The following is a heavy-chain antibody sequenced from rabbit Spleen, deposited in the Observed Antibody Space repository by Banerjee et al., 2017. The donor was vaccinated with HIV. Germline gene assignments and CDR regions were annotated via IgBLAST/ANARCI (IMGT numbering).Heavy chain of an antibody. CDR2: IDTSDGDT. CDR3: ARDAATSFSSYGMDL. Sequence: LEESGGGLVKPGGTLTLTCTVSGFSFSSNWICWVRQAPGKGLEWIACIDTSDGDTDFANWAKGRFTISKTSSTTVTLQMTSLTAADTATYFCARDAATSFSSYGMDLWGQGTLVTVS. V-gene: IGHV1S45*01. D-gene: IGHD8-1*01. CDR1: GFSFSSNW. J-gene: IGHJ6*01.